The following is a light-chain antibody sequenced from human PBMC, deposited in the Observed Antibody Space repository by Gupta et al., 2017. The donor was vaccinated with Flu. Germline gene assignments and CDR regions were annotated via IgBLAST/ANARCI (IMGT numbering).Light chain of an antibody. V-gene: IGLV2-23*02. CDR2: QVT. CDR1: SSHVGNYNF. CDR3: CSYAGHSLI. Sequence: GISSHVGNYNFVSWYQQYPGKAPKLMIYQVTKRPSGVSSRFSGSKSGNTASLTISGLQAEDEADYYCCSYAGHSLIFGGGTKLAVL. J-gene: IGLJ2*01.